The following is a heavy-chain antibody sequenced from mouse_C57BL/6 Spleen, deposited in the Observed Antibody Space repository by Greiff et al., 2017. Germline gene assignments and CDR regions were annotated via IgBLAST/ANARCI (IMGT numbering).Heavy chain of an antibody. CDR1: GYTFTSYW. CDR2: IDPSDSYT. CDR3: ARREILETAMDY. J-gene: IGHJ4*01. Sequence: QVQLQQPGAELVKPGASVKLSCKASGYTFTSYWMQWVKQRPGQGLEWIGEIDPSDSYTNYNQKFKGKATLTVDTSSSTAYMQLSSLTSEDSAVYYCARREILETAMDYWGQGTSVTVSS. V-gene: IGHV1-50*01.